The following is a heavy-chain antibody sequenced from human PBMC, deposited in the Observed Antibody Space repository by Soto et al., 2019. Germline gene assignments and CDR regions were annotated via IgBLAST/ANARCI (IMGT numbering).Heavy chain of an antibody. CDR1: GFTFSNYA. CDR3: AKAINDYYAPLDY. Sequence: EVQLLESGGGLVQPGGSLRLSCTASGFTFSNYAMGWVRQAPGKGLEWVSVISGGADDTHYADSVKGRFTISKDNSKNKLYVQMDSLRAEDTAVYYCAKAINDYYAPLDYWGQGMRVTVSS. CDR2: ISGGADDT. J-gene: IGHJ4*02. V-gene: IGHV3-23*01. D-gene: IGHD3-3*01.